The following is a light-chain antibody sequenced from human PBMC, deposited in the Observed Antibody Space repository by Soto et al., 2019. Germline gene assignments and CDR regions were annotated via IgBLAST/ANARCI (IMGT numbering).Light chain of an antibody. J-gene: IGKJ1*01. CDR1: QSLTNNF. Sequence: LTLSPGTLSLSLFDLATLSWWASQSLTNNFMAWYQQKPGQAPRLLIYDTSSRASGIPDRFSGSGSGTDFTLTISRLETEDFAMYYCQQYSDSPPTFGQGTKVDIK. CDR2: DTS. CDR3: QQYSDSPPT. V-gene: IGKV3-20*01.